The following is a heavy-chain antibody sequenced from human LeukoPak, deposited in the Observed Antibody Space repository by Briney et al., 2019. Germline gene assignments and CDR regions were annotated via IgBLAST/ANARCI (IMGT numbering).Heavy chain of an antibody. CDR2: ISTYNGDK. CDR3: ARDKKGIHDTFDI. D-gene: IGHD3-9*01. J-gene: IGHJ3*02. CDR1: GYTLSDFG. V-gene: IGHV1-18*01. Sequence: ASVKVSCKASGYTLSDFGINWVRQAPGQGLEWMGWISTYNGDKKYAQKVQGRVTMTTDTSTSTAYMELRSLRSDDTPVYFCARDKKGIHDTFDIWGQGTMVTVSS.